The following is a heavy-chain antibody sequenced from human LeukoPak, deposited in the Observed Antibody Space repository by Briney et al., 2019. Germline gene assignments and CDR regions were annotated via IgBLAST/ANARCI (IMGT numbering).Heavy chain of an antibody. J-gene: IGHJ5*02. V-gene: IGHV1-18*01. CDR3: ARDLDIVVVPAAP. CDR2: ISAYNGNT. CDR1: GYTFTSYG. D-gene: IGHD2-2*03. Sequence: GASVKVSCEASGYTFTSYGISWVRQAPEQGLEGMGWISAYNGNTNYAQKLQGRVTMTTDTSTSTAYMELRSLRSDDTAVYYCARDLDIVVVPAAPWGQGTLVTVSS.